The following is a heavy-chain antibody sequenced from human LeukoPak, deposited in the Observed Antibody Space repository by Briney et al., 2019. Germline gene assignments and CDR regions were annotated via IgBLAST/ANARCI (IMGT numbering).Heavy chain of an antibody. Sequence: SETLSLTCTVSGDSISSYFWSWIRQPPGKGLEWIGNIYFSGSTNYNPSLQSRVTISVDTSKNQFSLKLTSVTAADTAVYYCARDRGTYLGFDYWGQGSLVTVSS. CDR3: ARDRGTYLGFDY. J-gene: IGHJ4*02. CDR2: IYFSGST. V-gene: IGHV4-59*01. D-gene: IGHD1-26*01. CDR1: GDSISSYF.